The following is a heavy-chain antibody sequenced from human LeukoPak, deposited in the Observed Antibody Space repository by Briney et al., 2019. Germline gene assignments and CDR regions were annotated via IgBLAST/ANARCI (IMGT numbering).Heavy chain of an antibody. CDR3: ARRGGFFDF. D-gene: IGHD3-16*01. CDR2: INHSGST. CDR1: GGSISSYY. J-gene: IGHJ4*02. V-gene: IGHV4-34*01. Sequence: SETLSLTCTVSGGSISSYYWSWIRQPPGKGLEWIGEINHSGSTNYNPSLQSRVTISIDKSKNQFSLRLSSVTAADTAFYYCARRGGFFDFWGQGTLVTVSS.